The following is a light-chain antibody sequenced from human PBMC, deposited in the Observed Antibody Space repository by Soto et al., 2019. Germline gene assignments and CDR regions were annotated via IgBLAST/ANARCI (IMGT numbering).Light chain of an antibody. CDR2: AAS. V-gene: IGKV1-39*01. CDR3: QQSYTTTIT. J-gene: IGKJ5*01. CDR1: HTMSSH. Sequence: IQMTQSPSSLSASVGYRLSIACRASHTMSSHLNWYQQKKGKAPNLLVYAASSLQSGVPSRVTGSGYGTDFTLTTSSMQNEDFETYLCQQSYTTTITFGPGTRLEIK.